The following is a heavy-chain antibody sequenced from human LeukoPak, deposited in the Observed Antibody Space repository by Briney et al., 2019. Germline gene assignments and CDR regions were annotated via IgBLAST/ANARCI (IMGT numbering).Heavy chain of an antibody. J-gene: IGHJ4*02. D-gene: IGHD3-9*01. CDR2: ISGSGGST. V-gene: IGHV3-23*01. CDR3: AKENYDILTGYYIMGDY. CDR1: GFTFSSYA. Sequence: GGSLRLSCAASGFTFSSYAMSWVRQAPGKGLEWVSAISGSGGSTYYADSVKGRFTISRDNSKSTLYLQMNSLRAEDTAVYYCAKENYDILTGYYIMGDYWGQGTLVTVSS.